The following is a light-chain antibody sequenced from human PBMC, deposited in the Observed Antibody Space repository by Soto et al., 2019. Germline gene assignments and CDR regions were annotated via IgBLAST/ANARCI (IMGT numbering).Light chain of an antibody. CDR2: EVS. CDR3: TSHARSNNYV. Sequence: QSVLAQPPSASGSPGQSVTISCTGTSSDVGGYNYVSWYQQHPGKAPKLIISEVSKRPSGVPDRFCGSKSGNTASLTVSGLQAEDEADYYCTSHARSNNYVFGTGTKGTVL. V-gene: IGLV2-8*01. CDR1: SSDVGGYNY. J-gene: IGLJ1*01.